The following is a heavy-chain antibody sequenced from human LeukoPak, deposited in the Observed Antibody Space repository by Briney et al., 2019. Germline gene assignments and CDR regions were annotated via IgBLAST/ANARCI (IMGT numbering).Heavy chain of an antibody. D-gene: IGHD6-13*01. Sequence: IPSETLSLTCTVSGGSISSYYWSWIRQPPGKGLEWIGYIYYSGSTNYNPSLKSRVTISVDTSKNQFSLKLSSVTAADTAVYYCARGGYSSSWFLFDYWGQGTLVTVSS. CDR1: GGSISSYY. V-gene: IGHV4-59*08. CDR3: ARGGYSSSWFLFDY. CDR2: IYYSGST. J-gene: IGHJ4*02.